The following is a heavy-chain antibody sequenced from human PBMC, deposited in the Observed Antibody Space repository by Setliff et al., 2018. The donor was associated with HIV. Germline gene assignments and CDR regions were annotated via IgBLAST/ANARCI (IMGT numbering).Heavy chain of an antibody. CDR1: GGSISSGGYS. Sequence: PSETLSLTCAVSGGSISSGGYSWNWIRQPPGKGLEWIGYIYHSGSTYYNPSLKSRVTISVDRSKNQFSLKLTSVTAADTAVYYCARARKAAAGVSHGMDVWGQGTTVTVSS. CDR3: ARARKAAAGVSHGMDV. V-gene: IGHV4-30-2*01. J-gene: IGHJ6*02. CDR2: IYHSGST. D-gene: IGHD6-13*01.